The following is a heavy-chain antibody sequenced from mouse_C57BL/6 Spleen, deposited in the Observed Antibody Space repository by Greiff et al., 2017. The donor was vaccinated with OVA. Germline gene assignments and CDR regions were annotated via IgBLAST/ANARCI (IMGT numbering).Heavy chain of an antibody. CDR2: IDPETGGT. CDR1: GYTFTDYE. J-gene: IGHJ1*03. CDR3: TKGNSGYWYFDV. D-gene: IGHD2-1*01. Sequence: VQGVESGAELVRPGASVTLSCKASGYTFTDYEMHWVKQTPVHGLEWIGAIDPETGGTAYNQKFKGKAILTADKSSSTAYMELRSLTSEDSAVYYCTKGNSGYWYFDVWGTGTTVTVSS. V-gene: IGHV1-15*01.